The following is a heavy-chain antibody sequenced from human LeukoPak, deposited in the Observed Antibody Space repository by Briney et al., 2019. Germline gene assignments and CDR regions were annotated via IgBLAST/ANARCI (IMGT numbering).Heavy chain of an antibody. V-gene: IGHV3-23*01. CDR1: GFTFSSYA. CDR3: AKANYYGSGSYSGIDY. Sequence: PGGSPRLSCAASGFTFSSYAMSWVRQAPGKGLEWVSAISGSGGSTYYADSVKGRFTISRDNSKNTLYLQMNSLRAEDTAVYYCAKANYYGSGSYSGIDYWGQGTLVTVSS. D-gene: IGHD3-10*01. J-gene: IGHJ4*02. CDR2: ISGSGGST.